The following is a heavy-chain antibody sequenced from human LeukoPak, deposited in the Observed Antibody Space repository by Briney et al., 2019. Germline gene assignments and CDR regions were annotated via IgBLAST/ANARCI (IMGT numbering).Heavy chain of an antibody. CDR2: ISGSGGST. V-gene: IGHV3-23*01. CDR3: AKEDYGGKILDTEDV. CDR1: GGSISNDY. Sequence: ETLSLTCTVSGGSISNDYWSWIRQTPGKGLEWVSAISGSGGSTYYADSVKGRFTISRDNSKNTLYLQMNSLRAEDTAVYYCAKEDYGGKILDTEDVWGKGTTVTVSS. D-gene: IGHD4-23*01. J-gene: IGHJ6*04.